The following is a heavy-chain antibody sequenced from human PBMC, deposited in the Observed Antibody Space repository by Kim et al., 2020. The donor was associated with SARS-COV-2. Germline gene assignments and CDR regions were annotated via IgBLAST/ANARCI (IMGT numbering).Heavy chain of an antibody. J-gene: IGHJ4*02. CDR3: AKDRGYFDY. V-gene: IGHV3-23*01. D-gene: IGHD3-10*01. CDR2: GRT. Sequence: GRTTYADSVKGRFTIARDSSKSTLYLQMNSLRAEDTAVYYCAKDRGYFDYWGQGSLVTVSS.